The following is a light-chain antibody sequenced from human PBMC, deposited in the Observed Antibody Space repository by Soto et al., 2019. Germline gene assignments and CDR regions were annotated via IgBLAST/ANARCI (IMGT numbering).Light chain of an antibody. V-gene: IGLV2-8*01. Sequence: QSVLTQPPSATGSPGQSVAISCTGTSSDVGGYNYVSWYQQHPGKAPKLMIYDVSERPSGVPDRFSGSKSGNTASLTVSGLQAEDEADYFCSSYAGTHVVFGTGTKVTVL. CDR1: SSDVGGYNY. CDR3: SSYAGTHVV. CDR2: DVS. J-gene: IGLJ1*01.